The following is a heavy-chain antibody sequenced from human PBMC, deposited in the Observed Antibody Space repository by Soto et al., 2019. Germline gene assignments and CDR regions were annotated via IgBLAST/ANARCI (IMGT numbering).Heavy chain of an antibody. D-gene: IGHD3-22*01. CDR2: IYYSGST. CDR3: ARPRSSGYAGEFDY. CDR1: GGSISPYY. Sequence: PSETLSLTCTVSGGSISPYYWSWIRQPPGKGLEWIGFIYYSGSTNYNPSLKSRVTISVDTSQNQFSLMLTSVTAADTAVYYCARPRSSGYAGEFDYWGQGTLVTVSS. V-gene: IGHV4-59*01. J-gene: IGHJ4*02.